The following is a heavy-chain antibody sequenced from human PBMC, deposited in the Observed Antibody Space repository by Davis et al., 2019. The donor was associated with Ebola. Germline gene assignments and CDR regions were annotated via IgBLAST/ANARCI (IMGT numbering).Heavy chain of an antibody. D-gene: IGHD6-6*01. CDR2: IHTSGST. V-gene: IGHV4-4*07. J-gene: IGHJ6*03. Sequence: PSETLSLTCTVSGGSISSYYWSWTRQPAGQGLEWIGRIHTSGSTNYNPSLKSRVTMSVDTSKNQFSLKLSSVTAADTAVYYCARDQVVYSIAALSQLGYYYYYYMDVWGKGTTVTVSS. CDR1: GGSISSYY. CDR3: ARDQVVYSIAALSQLGYYYYYYMDV.